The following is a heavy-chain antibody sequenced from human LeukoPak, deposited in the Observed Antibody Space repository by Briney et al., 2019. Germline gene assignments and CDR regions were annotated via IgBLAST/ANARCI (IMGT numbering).Heavy chain of an antibody. V-gene: IGHV3-74*01. CDR1: GLTSSPYS. CDR3: ARDGSLPDY. Sequence: GGSLRLSCVEPGLTSSPYSMYWVRDALGKRRVWVSHINGDGSGRVYADSVKGRFTISRDIAKSTLYVQMNSLRAEDTAVYHCARDGSLPDYGGQGTVVTVSS. CDR2: INGDGSGR. D-gene: IGHD2-15*01. J-gene: IGHJ4*02.